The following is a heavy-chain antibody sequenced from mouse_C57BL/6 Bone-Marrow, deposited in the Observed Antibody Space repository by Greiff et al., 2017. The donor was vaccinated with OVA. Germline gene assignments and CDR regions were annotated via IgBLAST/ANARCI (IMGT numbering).Heavy chain of an antibody. V-gene: IGHV14-4*01. D-gene: IGHD3-2*02. J-gene: IGHJ4*01. Sequence: VQLKQSGAELVRPGASVKLSCTASGFNIKDDYMHWVKQRTEQGLEWIGWIDPENGDTEYASTFQGKATITADTSSNTAYLQLSSLTSEDTAVYYCTTEAAQAAFYAMDYWGQGTSVTVSS. CDR2: IDPENGDT. CDR3: TTEAAQAAFYAMDY. CDR1: GFNIKDDY.